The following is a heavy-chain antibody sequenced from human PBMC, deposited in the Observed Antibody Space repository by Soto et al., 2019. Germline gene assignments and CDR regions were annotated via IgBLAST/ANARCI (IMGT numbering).Heavy chain of an antibody. CDR2: ISYDGSNK. CDR3: AKDVRITIFGVVIIHDYFDY. D-gene: IGHD3-3*01. J-gene: IGHJ4*02. Sequence: GGSLRLSCAASGFTFSSYGMHWVRQAPGKGLEWVAVISYDGSNKYYADSVKGRFTISRDNSKNTLYLQMNSLRAEDTAVYYCAKDVRITIFGVVIIHDYFDYWGQGTLVTVS. CDR1: GFTFSSYG. V-gene: IGHV3-30*18.